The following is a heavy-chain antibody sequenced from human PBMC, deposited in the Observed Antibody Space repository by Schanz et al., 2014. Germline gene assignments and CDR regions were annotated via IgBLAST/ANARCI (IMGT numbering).Heavy chain of an antibody. CDR3: ARGGRGGYPGRALDI. Sequence: QVQLVESGGGVVQPGRSLRLSCAASGFTFSSYAVHWVRQAPDKGLVWVAVTSSDGSLKYYADSVKGRFTISRDNSRDTFYLQMTSLRGEDTAVYYCARGGRGGYPGRALDIGGQGKMVTASS. V-gene: IGHV3-30*04. CDR2: TSSDGSLK. J-gene: IGHJ3*02. D-gene: IGHD5-12*01. CDR1: GFTFSSYA.